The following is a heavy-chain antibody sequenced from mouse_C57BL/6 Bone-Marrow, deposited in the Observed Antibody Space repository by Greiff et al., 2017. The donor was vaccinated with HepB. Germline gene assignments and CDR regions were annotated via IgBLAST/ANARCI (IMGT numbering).Heavy chain of an antibody. CDR2: ISYDGSN. CDR1: GYSITSGYY. D-gene: IGHD2-5*01. CDR3: ARGPYYSNLPYYAMDY. V-gene: IGHV3-6*01. Sequence: EVQLQESGPGLVKPSQSLSLTCSVTGYSITSGYYWNWIRQFPGNKLEWMGYISYDGSNNYNPSLKNRISITRDTSKNQFFLKLNSVTTEDTATYYCARGPYYSNLPYYAMDYWGQGTSVTVSS. J-gene: IGHJ4*01.